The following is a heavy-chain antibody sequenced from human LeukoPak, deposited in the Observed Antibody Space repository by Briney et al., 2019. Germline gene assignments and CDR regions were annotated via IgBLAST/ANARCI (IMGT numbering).Heavy chain of an antibody. CDR2: IHISGST. D-gene: IGHD5-24*01. J-gene: IGHJ4*02. CDR3: ARLDMATIYGFGY. CDR1: GGSISSGSYY. Sequence: SETLSLTCTVSGGSISSGSYYWRWIRQPAGKGLEWIGRIHISGSTNYNPSLKSRVTISVDTSKNQFSLKLNSVTAADTAVYYCARLDMATIYGFGYWGQGTLVAVSS. V-gene: IGHV4-61*02.